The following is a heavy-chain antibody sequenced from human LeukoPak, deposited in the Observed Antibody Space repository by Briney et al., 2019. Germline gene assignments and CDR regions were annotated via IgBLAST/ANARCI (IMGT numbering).Heavy chain of an antibody. V-gene: IGHV3-11*01. CDR3: ARGTYYYDSSGYLPVYYFDY. D-gene: IGHD3-22*01. J-gene: IGHJ4*02. CDR1: GFTFSDYY. Sequence: GGSLRLSCAAAGFTFSDYYMSWIRQAPGKGLEGVSYIRSSGSTIYYADSVKGRLTISRDNAKNSLYLQMNSLRAEDTAVYYCARGTYYYDSSGYLPVYYFDYWGQGTLVTVSS. CDR2: IRSSGSTI.